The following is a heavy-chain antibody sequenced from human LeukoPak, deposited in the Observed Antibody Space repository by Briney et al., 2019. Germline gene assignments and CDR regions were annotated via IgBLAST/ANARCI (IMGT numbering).Heavy chain of an antibody. D-gene: IGHD6-6*01. CDR3: ARAIYSSSSELDH. CDR2: IKEDGSEK. Sequence: GGSLRLSCAAVGFSFSSNWMTWVRQAPGKGLEWVANIKEDGSEKYYVGSVKGRFTISRDNAKKSLYLQMNSLRAEDTAVYYCARAIYSSSSELDHWGQGTLVTVSS. J-gene: IGHJ4*02. V-gene: IGHV3-7*01. CDR1: GFSFSSNW.